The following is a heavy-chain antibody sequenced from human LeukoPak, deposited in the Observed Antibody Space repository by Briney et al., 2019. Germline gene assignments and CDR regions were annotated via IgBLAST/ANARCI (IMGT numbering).Heavy chain of an antibody. Sequence: ASVKVSCKASGGTFSSYAISWVRQAPGQGLEWMGGIIPIFGTANYAQKFQGRVTITADESTGTAYMELSSLRSEDTAVYYCAAVRYCSSTSCYYFDYWGQGTLVTVSS. CDR3: AAVRYCSSTSCYYFDY. CDR2: IIPIFGTA. CDR1: GGTFSSYA. V-gene: IGHV1-69*13. J-gene: IGHJ4*02. D-gene: IGHD2-2*01.